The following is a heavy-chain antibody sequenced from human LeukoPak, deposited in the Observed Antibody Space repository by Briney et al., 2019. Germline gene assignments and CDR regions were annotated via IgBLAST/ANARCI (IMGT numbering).Heavy chain of an antibody. CDR3: ARKLYLSSSSYHFDY. V-gene: IGHV4-39*01. CDR2: IYYSGST. Sequence: PSETLSLTCTVSGGSISSSSYYWGWIRQPPGKGLEWIGSIYYSGSTHYNPSLKSRVTISVDTSKNQFSLKLSSVTAADTAVYYCARKLYLSSSSYHFDYWGQGTLVTVSS. D-gene: IGHD6-6*01. J-gene: IGHJ4*02. CDR1: GGSISSSSYY.